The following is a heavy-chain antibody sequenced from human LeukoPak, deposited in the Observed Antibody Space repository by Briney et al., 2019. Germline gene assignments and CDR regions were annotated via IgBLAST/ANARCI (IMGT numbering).Heavy chain of an antibody. CDR3: AKGPLRGTAAAIDY. D-gene: IGHD2-2*01. Sequence: GASVKVSCKVSGYTLTELSMHWVRQAPGKGLEWMGGFDPEDGETIYAQKFQGRVTMTEDTSTDTAYMELSSLRSEDTAVYYCAKGPLRGTAAAIDYWGQGTLVTVSS. CDR2: FDPEDGET. J-gene: IGHJ4*02. CDR1: GYTLTELS. V-gene: IGHV1-24*01.